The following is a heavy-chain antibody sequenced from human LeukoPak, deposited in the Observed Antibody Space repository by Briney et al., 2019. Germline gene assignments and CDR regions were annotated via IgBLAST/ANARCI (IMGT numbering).Heavy chain of an antibody. D-gene: IGHD3-16*01. V-gene: IGHV4-31*03. J-gene: IGHJ3*02. CDR3: AGPWGVALDI. CDR2: ISYSGTT. Sequence: PQTLSHTCTVSGRSLSSDKYYWNWIRQHPAKGLEWIGFISYSGTTYYNPSLKSRLTISLDTSKNQFSLKLSSVTAADTAVYCCAGPWGVALDIWGQGTLVTVSS. CDR1: GRSLSSDKYY.